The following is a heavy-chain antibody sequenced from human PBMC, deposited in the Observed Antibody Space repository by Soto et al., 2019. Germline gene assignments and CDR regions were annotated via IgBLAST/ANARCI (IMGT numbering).Heavy chain of an antibody. CDR2: IKQDGSEK. D-gene: IGHD6-6*01. CDR1: GFTFSSYG. V-gene: IGHV3-7*01. Sequence: PGGSLRLSCAASGFTFSSYGMHWVRQAPGKGLEWVANIKQDGSEKSYVDSVKGRFSISRDNAKKSLYLQLNSLRAEDTAVYFCGRDLPSVSGRPGGWFDPWGQGTLVTVSS. J-gene: IGHJ5*02. CDR3: GRDLPSVSGRPGGWFDP.